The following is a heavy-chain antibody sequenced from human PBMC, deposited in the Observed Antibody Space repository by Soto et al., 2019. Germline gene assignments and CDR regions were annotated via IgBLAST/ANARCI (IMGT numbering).Heavy chain of an antibody. Sequence: GESLKISCKGSGYSFTTYWISWVRQMPGKGLEWMGRIDPSDSYTNYSPSFQGHVTISADKSLSTAYLQWSSLKASDTAMYYCARLGIASPGKPGPWGQRTMVTVSS. CDR3: ARLGIASPGKPGP. CDR1: GYSFTTYW. V-gene: IGHV5-10-1*01. J-gene: IGHJ5*02. D-gene: IGHD6-13*01. CDR2: IDPSDSYT.